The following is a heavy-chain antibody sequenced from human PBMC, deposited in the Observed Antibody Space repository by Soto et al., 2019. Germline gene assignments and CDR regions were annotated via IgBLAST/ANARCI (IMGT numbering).Heavy chain of an antibody. CDR1: GFTFSSYA. CDR2: ISGSGIST. J-gene: IGHJ4*02. D-gene: IGHD6-19*01. Sequence: GGSLRLSCAASGFTFSSYAMSWVRQAPGKGLEWVSAISGSGISTYYADSVKGRFTISRDNSKNTLYLQMNSLRAEDTAVYYCAKEYEYSSGWERIDYWGQGTLVTVSS. V-gene: IGHV3-23*01. CDR3: AKEYEYSSGWERIDY.